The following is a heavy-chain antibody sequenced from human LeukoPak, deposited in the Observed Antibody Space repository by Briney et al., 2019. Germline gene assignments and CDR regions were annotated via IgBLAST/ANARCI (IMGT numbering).Heavy chain of an antibody. V-gene: IGHV4-4*07. J-gene: IGHJ6*03. D-gene: IGHD3-22*01. Sequence: SETLSLTCTVSGGSISSYYWSWIRQPAGKGLERIGRIYTSGSTNYNPSLKSRVTMSVDTSKNQFSLKLSSVTAADTAVYYCARAPDSSGPPPYYYYYYMDVWGKGTTVTVSS. CDR2: IYTSGST. CDR1: GGSISSYY. CDR3: ARAPDSSGPPPYYYYYYMDV.